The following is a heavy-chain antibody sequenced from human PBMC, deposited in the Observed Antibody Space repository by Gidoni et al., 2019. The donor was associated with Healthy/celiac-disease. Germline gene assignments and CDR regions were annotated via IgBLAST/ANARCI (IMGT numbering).Heavy chain of an antibody. CDR3: ARADMIRRLGELSMASMDV. Sequence: QVQLQESGPGLVKPSETLSLTCTVSGGSISSYYWSWIRQPPGKGLEWIGYIYYSGSTNYNPSLKSRVTISVDTSKNQFSLKLSSVTAADTAVYYCARADMIRRLGELSMASMDVWGQGTTVTVSS. CDR2: IYYSGST. D-gene: IGHD3-16*02. V-gene: IGHV4-59*01. CDR1: GGSISSYY. J-gene: IGHJ6*02.